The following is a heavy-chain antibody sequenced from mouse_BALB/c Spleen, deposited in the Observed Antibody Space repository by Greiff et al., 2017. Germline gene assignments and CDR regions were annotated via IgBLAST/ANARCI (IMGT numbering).Heavy chain of an antibody. J-gene: IGHJ4*01. CDR3: ARYLDPYAMDY. V-gene: IGHV1-7*01. CDR1: GYTFTSYW. CDR2: INPSTGYT. Sequence: QVQLQQSGAELAKPGASVKMSCKASGYTFTSYWMHWVKQRPGQGLEWIGYINPSTGYTEYNQKFKDKATLTADKSSSTAYMQLSSLTSEDSAVYYCARYLDPYAMDYWGQGTSVTVSS. D-gene: IGHD5-1*01.